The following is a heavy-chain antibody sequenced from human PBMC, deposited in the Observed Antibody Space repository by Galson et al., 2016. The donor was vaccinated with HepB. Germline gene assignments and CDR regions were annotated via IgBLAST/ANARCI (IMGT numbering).Heavy chain of an antibody. J-gene: IGHJ3*02. CDR3: AKDQGKLRYDDWVTYDAVVI. CDR2: IKQDGSEK. Sequence: SLRLSCAASGFTISTYFMTWVRQAPGMGLEWLANIKQDGSEKNYVDSVKGRFTISRDNARNSLYLQMNSLRVEDTAIYYCAKDQGKLRYDDWVTYDAVVIWGQGKIVVASS. CDR1: GFTISTYF. V-gene: IGHV3-7*01. D-gene: IGHD3-9*01.